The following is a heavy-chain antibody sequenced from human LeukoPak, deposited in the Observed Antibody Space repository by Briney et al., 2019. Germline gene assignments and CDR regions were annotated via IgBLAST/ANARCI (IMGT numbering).Heavy chain of an antibody. CDR3: ARDTAMVGHAFDI. Sequence: ASVKVSCKASVYTFTGYYMHWERQAPGQGLEWMGWINPNSGGTNYAQKFQGRVTMTRDTSISTAYMELSSLRSDDTSVYYCARDTAMVGHAFDIWGQGTMVTVSS. J-gene: IGHJ3*02. V-gene: IGHV1-2*02. CDR2: INPNSGGT. CDR1: VYTFTGYY. D-gene: IGHD5-18*01.